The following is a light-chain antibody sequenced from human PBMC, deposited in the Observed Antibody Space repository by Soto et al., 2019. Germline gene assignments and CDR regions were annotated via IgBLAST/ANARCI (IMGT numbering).Light chain of an antibody. V-gene: IGKV3-20*01. CDR3: QQYDSSPVFT. CDR1: QSVSSSY. J-gene: IGKJ3*01. Sequence: EIVLTQSPGTLSLSPGERATLSCRASQSVSSSYLAWYQQKPGQAPRLLIYGASSRATGIPDRFSGSGSGTDLTLTISRLEPEDFAVYYWQQYDSSPVFTFGPGTKVDIK. CDR2: GAS.